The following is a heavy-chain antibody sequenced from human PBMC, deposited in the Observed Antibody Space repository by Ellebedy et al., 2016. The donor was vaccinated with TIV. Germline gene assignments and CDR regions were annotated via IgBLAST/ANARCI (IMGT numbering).Heavy chain of an antibody. CDR1: SGSISSSSYY. D-gene: IGHD6-13*01. V-gene: IGHV4-39*02. CDR3: ARDPVAGAGTDL. J-gene: IGHJ4*02. CDR2: IYFSGTA. Sequence: MPSETLSLTCSVPSGSISSSSYYWGWIRQSPGKGLEWIGSIYFSGTAYYNPSFKNRVSISIDASRNQLSLNLTSVTAADTGVYLCARDPVAGAGTDLWGQGTLATVSS.